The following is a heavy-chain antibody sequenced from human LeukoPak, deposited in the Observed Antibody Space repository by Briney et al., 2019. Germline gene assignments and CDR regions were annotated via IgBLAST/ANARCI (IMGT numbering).Heavy chain of an antibody. D-gene: IGHD6-13*01. J-gene: IGHJ3*02. Sequence: GRSLRLSCAASGFTFSSYGMHWVRQAPGKGLEWVAVISYDGSNKYYADSVKGRFTISRDNSKNTLYLQMNSLRAEDTAVYHCAKNRIAAGIGAFDIWGQGTMVTVSS. CDR1: GFTFSSYG. V-gene: IGHV3-30*18. CDR2: ISYDGSNK. CDR3: AKNRIAAGIGAFDI.